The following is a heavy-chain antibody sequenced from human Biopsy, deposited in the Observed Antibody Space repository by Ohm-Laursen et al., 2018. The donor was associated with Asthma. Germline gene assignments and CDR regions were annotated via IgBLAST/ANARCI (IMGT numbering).Heavy chain of an antibody. CDR1: GYNFISFA. J-gene: IGHJ3*01. Sequence: AVVKVSCKASGYNFISFAIHWVRQAPGQRLEWMGWVNTGNGDTKYSQKFQGRVTITRDTSASTAYMELRSLRSEDTATYYCARTYYDFLTGQVKDVFGVWGQGTMVTVSS. CDR2: VNTGNGDT. D-gene: IGHD3-9*01. CDR3: ARTYYDFLTGQVKDVFGV. V-gene: IGHV1-3*04.